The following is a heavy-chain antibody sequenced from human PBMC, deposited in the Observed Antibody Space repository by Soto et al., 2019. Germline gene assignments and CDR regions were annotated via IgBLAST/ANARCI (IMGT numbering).Heavy chain of an antibody. CDR3: ATPGICTNGVCLNDYYYGMDV. Sequence: QVQLVQSGAEVKKPGASVKVSCKASGYTFTSYDINWVRQATGQGLEWMGWMNPNSGNTGYAQKFQGRVTMTRNTSISTAYMELSSLRSEDTAVYYCATPGICTNGVCLNDYYYGMDVWGQGTTVTVSS. D-gene: IGHD2-8*01. V-gene: IGHV1-8*01. CDR1: GYTFTSYD. CDR2: MNPNSGNT. J-gene: IGHJ6*02.